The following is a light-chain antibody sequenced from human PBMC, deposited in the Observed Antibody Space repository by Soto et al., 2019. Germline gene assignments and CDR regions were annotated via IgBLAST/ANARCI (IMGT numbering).Light chain of an antibody. V-gene: IGLV2-11*01. J-gene: IGLJ1*01. CDR3: CSYAGSYTHYV. Sequence: QSALTQPRSVSGSPGQSVTISCTGTSGDVGGYNYVSWYQEHPGKAPKLMIYDVSKRPSGVPDRFSGSKSGNTASLTISGLQADDEADYYCCSYAGSYTHYVFGTGTKVTVL. CDR2: DVS. CDR1: SGDVGGYNY.